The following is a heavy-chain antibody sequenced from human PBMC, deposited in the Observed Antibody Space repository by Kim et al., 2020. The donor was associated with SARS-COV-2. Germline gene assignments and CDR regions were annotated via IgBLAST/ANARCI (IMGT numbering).Heavy chain of an antibody. D-gene: IGHD6-19*01. CDR1: GYTFTSYA. CDR3: ARGLFSSGWYVPGPFQRGTSESASS. Sequence: ASVKVSCKASGYTFTSYAMNWVRQAPGQGLEWMGWINTNTGNPTYAQGFTGRFVFSLDTSVSTAYLQISSLKAEDTAVYYCARGLFSSGWYVPGPFQRGTSESASSWGQGTLVTVSS. V-gene: IGHV7-4-1*02. J-gene: IGHJ4*02. CDR2: INTNTGNP.